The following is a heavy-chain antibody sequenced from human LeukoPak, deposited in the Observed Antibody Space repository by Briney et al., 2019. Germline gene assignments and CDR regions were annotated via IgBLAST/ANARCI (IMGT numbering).Heavy chain of an antibody. V-gene: IGHV4-39*07. CDR2: IYYSGST. CDR3: ARVTVTTFFSFDY. D-gene: IGHD4-17*01. CDR1: GGSISSSSHY. J-gene: IGHJ4*02. Sequence: SETLSLTCTVSGGSISSSSHYWGWIRQPPGKGLEWIGSIYYSGSTYYNPSLKSRVTISVDTSKNQFSLKLSSVTAADTAVYYCARVTVTTFFSFDYWGQGTLVTVSS.